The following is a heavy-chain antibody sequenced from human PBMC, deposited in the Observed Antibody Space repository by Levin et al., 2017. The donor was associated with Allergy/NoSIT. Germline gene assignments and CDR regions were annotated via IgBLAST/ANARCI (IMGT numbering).Heavy chain of an antibody. D-gene: IGHD3-10*01. CDR1: GYTFTSYG. CDR3: ARDADYYGSGPPPLVHYYYGMDV. Sequence: ASVKVSCKASGYTFTSYGISWVRQAPGQGLEWMGWISAYNGNTNYAQKLQGRVTMTTDTSTSTAYMELRSLRSDDTAVYYCARDADYYGSGPPPLVHYYYGMDVWGQGTTVTVSS. CDR2: ISAYNGNT. J-gene: IGHJ6*02. V-gene: IGHV1-18*01.